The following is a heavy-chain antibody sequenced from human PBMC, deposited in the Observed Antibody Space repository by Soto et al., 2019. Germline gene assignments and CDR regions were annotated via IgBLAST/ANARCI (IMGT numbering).Heavy chain of an antibody. V-gene: IGHV3-15*01. CDR3: IAGRNTQGAQPFNY. J-gene: IGHJ4*01. CDR2: LRSKSDGGAT. CDR1: GFTFGDTP. D-gene: IGHD1-1*01. Sequence: GGSLRLSCAAPGFTFGDTPMNWVRQAPGKGLEWVGRLRSKSDGGATDFPAAVRGRFAISRDASTNTLNLQMDSLKTEDTAVYYCIAGRNTQGAQPFNYWGQGALGT.